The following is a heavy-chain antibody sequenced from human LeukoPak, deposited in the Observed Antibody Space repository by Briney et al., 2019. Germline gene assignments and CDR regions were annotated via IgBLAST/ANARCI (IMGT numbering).Heavy chain of an antibody. J-gene: IGHJ4*02. D-gene: IGHD3-10*01. CDR3: ARRKGPYGSGTYYDS. V-gene: IGHV3-20*04. Sequence: GGSLRLSCAASGFPFDDYGMSWVRLAPGKGLEWVSGVSWNGAYTEYADSVRGRFTISRDNDKKSLYLQMNSLRVDDTALYYCARRKGPYGSGTYYDSWGQGTLVSVSS. CDR2: VSWNGAYT. CDR1: GFPFDDYG.